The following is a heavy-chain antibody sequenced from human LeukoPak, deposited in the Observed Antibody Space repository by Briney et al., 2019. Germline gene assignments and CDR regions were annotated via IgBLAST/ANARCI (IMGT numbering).Heavy chain of an antibody. V-gene: IGHV4-34*01. D-gene: IGHD6-19*01. CDR2: IYYSGST. J-gene: IGHJ4*02. CDR1: GGSLSGYY. Sequence: SETLSLTCAVYGGSLSGYYWSWIRQPPGKGLEWIGSIYYSGSTYYNPSLKSRVTISVDTSKNQFSLKLSSVTAADTAVYYCARRSPSAYSSGWYDADYWGQGTLVTVSS. CDR3: ARRSPSAYSSGWYDADY.